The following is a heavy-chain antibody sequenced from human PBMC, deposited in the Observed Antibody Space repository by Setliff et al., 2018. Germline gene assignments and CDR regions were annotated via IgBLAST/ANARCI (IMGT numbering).Heavy chain of an antibody. CDR1: FFSIIICNYY. CDR2: IYYSGST. J-gene: IGHJ6*03. D-gene: IGHD3-10*01. V-gene: IGHV4-39*01. Sequence: TLSLTFIFSFFSIIICNYYFVFIRQPPGKGLEWVATIYYSGSTYSNPSLKSRLIISVDAPDNQFSVKLSSVTAADTAVYYCARHKSNGSGSYPSLYMDVWGEGIMVTVSS. CDR3: ARHKSNGSGSYPSLYMDV.